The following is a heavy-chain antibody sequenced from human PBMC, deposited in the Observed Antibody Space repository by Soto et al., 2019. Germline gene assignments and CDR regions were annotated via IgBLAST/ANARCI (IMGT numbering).Heavy chain of an antibody. CDR2: TYYRSKWFH. J-gene: IGHJ3*01. CDR1: VDSVSSDITS. V-gene: IGHV6-1*01. D-gene: IGHD3-10*01. Sequence: SQTLSLTCAISVDSVSSDITSWNWIRQSPSRGLEWLGRTYYRSKWFHDYAASVKSRITINPDTSKNQFSLELNSMTPEDTAVYYCATGNALDVWGQGTVVTVSS. CDR3: ATGNALDV.